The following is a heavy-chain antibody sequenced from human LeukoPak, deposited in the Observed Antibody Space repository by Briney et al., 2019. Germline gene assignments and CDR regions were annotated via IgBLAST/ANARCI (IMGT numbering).Heavy chain of an antibody. CDR2: MNPNSGNT. D-gene: IGHD7-27*01. CDR1: GYTFTRYD. CDR3: AKVPREVTGK. V-gene: IGHV1-8*01. Sequence: ASVKVSCKASGYTFTRYDINWVRQATGQGLEWMGYMNPNSGNTVYAQKFQGRVNMTRNISISTAYMELSSLRSEDTAVYYCAKVPREVTGKWGQGTLVTVSS. J-gene: IGHJ4*02.